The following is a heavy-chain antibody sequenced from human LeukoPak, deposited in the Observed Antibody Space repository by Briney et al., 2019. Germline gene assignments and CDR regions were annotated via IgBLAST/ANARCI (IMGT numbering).Heavy chain of an antibody. D-gene: IGHD1-20*01. CDR3: ARRITGTTSDSFDY. CDR2: IYYSGST. J-gene: IGHJ4*02. CDR1: GGSISSYY. Sequence: KASETLSLTCTVSGGSISSYYWSWIRQPPGKGLEWIGYIYYSGSTNYNPSLKSRVTISVDTSKNQFSLKLSSVTAADTALYYCARRITGTTSDSFDYWGQGTLVTVSS. V-gene: IGHV4-59*08.